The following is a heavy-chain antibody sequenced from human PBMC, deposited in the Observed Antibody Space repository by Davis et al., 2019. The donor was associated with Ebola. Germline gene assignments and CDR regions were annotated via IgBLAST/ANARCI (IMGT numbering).Heavy chain of an antibody. Sequence: ASVTVSCKASLYTFTGYYMHWVRQAPAQGLEWMGWINPNSGGTNYAQKFQGRVTMNRDTSISTAYMELSRLRSDDTAVYYCARVGPNSSGWYGGRWYFDLWGRGTLVTVSS. CDR2: INPNSGGT. V-gene: IGHV1-2*02. CDR3: ARVGPNSSGWYGGRWYFDL. D-gene: IGHD6-19*01. CDR1: LYTFTGYY. J-gene: IGHJ2*01.